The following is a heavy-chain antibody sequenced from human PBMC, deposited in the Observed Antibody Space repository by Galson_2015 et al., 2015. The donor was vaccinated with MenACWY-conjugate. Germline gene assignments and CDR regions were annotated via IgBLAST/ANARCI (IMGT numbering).Heavy chain of an antibody. J-gene: IGHJ4*02. D-gene: IGHD1-1*01. CDR3: ARDNNWSFDS. Sequence: SLRLSCAASGLTFNNYWMHWVRQPPGKGLEWISYIKADGSFSNYADSVKGRFTISTDNAKNMVYLQTDGLGDEDTAVYFCARDNNWSFDSWGQGTLVTVSS. CDR1: GLTFNNYW. CDR2: IKADGSFS. V-gene: IGHV3-74*01.